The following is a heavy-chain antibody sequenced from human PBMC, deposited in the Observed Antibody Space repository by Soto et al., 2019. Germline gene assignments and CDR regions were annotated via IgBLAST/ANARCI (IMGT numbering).Heavy chain of an antibody. V-gene: IGHV1-8*01. D-gene: IGHD5-18*01. CDR2: MNPNSGNT. Sequence: GASVKVSCKASGYTFTSYDINWVRQATGQGLEWMGWMNPNSGNTGYAQKFQGRVTMTRNTSISTAYMELRSLRSEDTAVYYCARGRGTWIQLWLPYYYYGMDVWGQGTTVTVSS. J-gene: IGHJ6*02. CDR1: GYTFTSYD. CDR3: ARGRGTWIQLWLPYYYYGMDV.